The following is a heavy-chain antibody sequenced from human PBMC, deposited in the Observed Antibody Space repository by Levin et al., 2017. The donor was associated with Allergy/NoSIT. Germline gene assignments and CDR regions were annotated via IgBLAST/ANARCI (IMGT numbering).Heavy chain of an antibody. J-gene: IGHJ5*02. D-gene: IGHD3-22*01. V-gene: IGHV4-34*01. CDR3: ARGTYYYDSSGYYTTLNWFDP. Sequence: GSLRLSCAVYGGSFSGYYWSWIRQPPGKGLEWIGEINHSGSTNYNPSLKSRVTISVDTSKNQFSLKLSSVTAADTAVYYCARGTYYYDSSGYYTTLNWFDPWGQGTLVTVSS. CDR1: GGSFSGYY. CDR2: INHSGST.